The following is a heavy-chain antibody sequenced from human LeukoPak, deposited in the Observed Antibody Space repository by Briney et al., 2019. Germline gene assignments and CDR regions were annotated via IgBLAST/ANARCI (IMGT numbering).Heavy chain of an antibody. D-gene: IGHD6-6*01. CDR3: ARGGIAARRGGSYMDV. CDR2: IYHSAST. CDR1: GYSISSGYY. J-gene: IGHJ6*03. Sequence: SETLSLTCAVSGYSISSGYYWGWIRQPPGKGPEWIGNIYHSASTYYNPSLKSRVTISVDTSKNQFSLKLSSVTAADTAVYYCARGGIAARRGGSYMDVWGKGTTVTVSS. V-gene: IGHV4-38-2*01.